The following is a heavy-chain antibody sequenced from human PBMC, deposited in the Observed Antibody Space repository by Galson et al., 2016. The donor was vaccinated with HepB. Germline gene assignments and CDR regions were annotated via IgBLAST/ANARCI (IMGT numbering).Heavy chain of an antibody. CDR1: GGSISSSTCY. Sequence: SETLSLTCTVSGGSISSSTCYWDWVRQPPGKELEWIGAIYYTGITAYNSSLESRVTMSVETSKNQFSLKLSSVTAADTAVYYCARRPIVGHTTSAMDVWGQGTKVTVSS. V-gene: IGHV4-39*01. D-gene: IGHD1-26*01. J-gene: IGHJ6*02. CDR2: IYYTGIT. CDR3: ARRPIVGHTTSAMDV.